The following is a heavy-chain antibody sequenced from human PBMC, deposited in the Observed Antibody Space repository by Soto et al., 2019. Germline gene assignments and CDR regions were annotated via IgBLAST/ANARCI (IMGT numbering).Heavy chain of an antibody. CDR2: ISYDGSNK. V-gene: IGHV3-30*18. Sequence: GGSLRLSCAASGFTFSSYGMHWVRQAPGKGLEWVAVISYDGSNKYYADSVKGRFTISRDNSKNTLYLQMNSLRAEDTAVYYCAKEVYGSGSYDYYYYYMDVWGKGTTVTVSS. CDR1: GFTFSSYG. D-gene: IGHD3-10*01. J-gene: IGHJ6*03. CDR3: AKEVYGSGSYDYYYYYMDV.